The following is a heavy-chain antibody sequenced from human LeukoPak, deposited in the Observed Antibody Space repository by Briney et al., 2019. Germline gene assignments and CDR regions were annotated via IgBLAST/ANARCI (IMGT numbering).Heavy chain of an antibody. Sequence: TGGPLRLSCAASGFTFDDYGMHWVRQAPGKGPEWVSGISWNSGSIGYADSVKGRFTISRDNAKNSLYLQMNSLRAEDTAVYYCARDRDILTGYYYYYYYMDVWGKGTTVTLSS. J-gene: IGHJ6*03. V-gene: IGHV3-9*01. CDR1: GFTFDDYG. D-gene: IGHD3-9*01. CDR2: ISWNSGSI. CDR3: ARDRDILTGYYYYYYYMDV.